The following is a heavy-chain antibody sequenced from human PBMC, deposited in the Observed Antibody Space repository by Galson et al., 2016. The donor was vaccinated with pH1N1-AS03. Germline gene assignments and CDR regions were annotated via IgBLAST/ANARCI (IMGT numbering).Heavy chain of an antibody. J-gene: IGHJ6*02. CDR3: ARDLSGEGSPVGYAMAV. V-gene: IGHV3-21*01. CDR1: GSTFSLKS. D-gene: IGHD1-26*01. CDR2: ISSSGSHI. Sequence: SLRLSCADSGSTFSLKSMNRVRQAPGKGLEWISSISSSGSHIYYADSVKGRFTISRDNAKNSLYLQMNSLRDEDTAVYYCARDLSGEGSPVGYAMAVWGPGTTVTVSS.